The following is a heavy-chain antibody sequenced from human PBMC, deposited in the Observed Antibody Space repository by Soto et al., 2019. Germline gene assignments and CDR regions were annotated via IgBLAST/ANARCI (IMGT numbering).Heavy chain of an antibody. J-gene: IGHJ4*02. Sequence: GGSLRLSCTASGFTFSTYGLSWVRQAPGKGLEWISGISVSGSSTFYADSVKGRFTISRDNSKNTVHLQMNSLTAEDTALYFCAKVSSKRDDFWSAYYDFWGQGTLVTVSS. CDR1: GFTFSTYG. CDR3: AKVSSKRDDFWSAYYDF. V-gene: IGHV3-23*01. CDR2: ISVSGSST. D-gene: IGHD3-3*01.